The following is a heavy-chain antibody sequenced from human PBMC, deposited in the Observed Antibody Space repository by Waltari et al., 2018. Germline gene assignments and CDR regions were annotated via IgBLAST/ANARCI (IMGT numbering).Heavy chain of an antibody. Sequence: QVHLVESGGGVVQPGGSLGLSCVASGFCLSAYAMYWVRQAAGKGLEWVAHIQPDGGDKFYGDSVKGRFSISRDDSRNTLFLQMNSLRDEDTAVYYCAKDLKGAWTIDYWGQGTLVTVSS. CDR3: AKDLKGAWTIDY. D-gene: IGHD1-26*01. CDR2: IQPDGGDK. J-gene: IGHJ4*02. CDR1: GFCLSAYA. V-gene: IGHV3-30*02.